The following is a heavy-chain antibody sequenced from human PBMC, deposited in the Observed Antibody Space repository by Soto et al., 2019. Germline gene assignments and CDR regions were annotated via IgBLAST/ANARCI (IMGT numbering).Heavy chain of an antibody. V-gene: IGHV3-23*01. Sequence: EMQLLESGGDLVQPGGSLTLSCAASGFSFGDYAMTWVRQAPGKGLEYVSAISGSGVTIYYPDSMQGRFTISRYNSKNTLYVQMNSLRVEDTAVYYCAKDRDDIAIVDAFDFWGQGTTVTVSS. J-gene: IGHJ3*01. D-gene: IGHD2-21*01. CDR2: ISGSGVTI. CDR3: AKDRDDIAIVDAFDF. CDR1: GFSFGDYA.